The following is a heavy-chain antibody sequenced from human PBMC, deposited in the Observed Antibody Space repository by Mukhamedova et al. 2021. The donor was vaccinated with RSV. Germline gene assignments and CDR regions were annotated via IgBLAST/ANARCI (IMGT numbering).Heavy chain of an antibody. J-gene: IGHJ3*02. CDR2: GDGGST. V-gene: IGHV3-43*02. D-gene: IGHD3-10*01. Sequence: GDGGSTYYADSVKGRFTISRDNSKNSLYLQMNSLRTEDTALYYCAKGGAVKWFGLYAFDILGQGTMVTVSS. CDR3: AKGGAVKWFGLYAFDI.